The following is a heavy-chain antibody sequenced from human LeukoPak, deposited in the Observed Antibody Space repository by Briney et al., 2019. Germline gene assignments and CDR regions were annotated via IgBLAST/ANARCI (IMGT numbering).Heavy chain of an antibody. V-gene: IGHV3-15*01. CDR1: GFTFSKAW. CDR3: ATGPPGLGVVTF. J-gene: IGHJ4*02. D-gene: IGHD3-3*01. Sequence: PGGSLRLSCVSSGFTFSKAWMSWVRQAPGKGLEWIGRIKTENDGGTTYYAAPVRDRFTISRDDSKDTLYLQMSSLKIEDSGVYYCATGPPGLGVVTFWGQGTLVTVSS. CDR2: IKTENDGGTT.